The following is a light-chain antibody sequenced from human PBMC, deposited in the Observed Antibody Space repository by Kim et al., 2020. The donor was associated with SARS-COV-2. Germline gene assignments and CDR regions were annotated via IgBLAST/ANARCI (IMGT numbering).Light chain of an antibody. CDR2: YDG. V-gene: IGLV1-36*01. J-gene: IGLJ6*01. Sequence: QMVTFSSAGSSSNSANNDVNWYLQHPGKAPKLLIYYDGVLPSGVSSRFSGSKSGNSASLTICGLQPEDEADYYCTACTDRLNGYVFGGGTKVTVL. CDR3: TACTDRLNGYV. CDR1: SSNSANND.